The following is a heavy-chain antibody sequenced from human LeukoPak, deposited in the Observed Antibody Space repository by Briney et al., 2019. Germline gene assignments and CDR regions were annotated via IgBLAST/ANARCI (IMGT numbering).Heavy chain of an antibody. CDR1: GGSFSGYY. D-gene: IGHD6-6*01. CDR3: ARDLISIAARRGWFDP. V-gene: IGHV4-34*01. J-gene: IGHJ5*02. Sequence: SETLSLTCAVYGGSFSGYYWSWIRQPPGKGLEWIGEINHSGSTNYNPSLKSRVTISVDTSKNQFSLKLSSVTAADTAVYYCARDLISIAARRGWFDPWGQGTLVTVSS. CDR2: INHSGST.